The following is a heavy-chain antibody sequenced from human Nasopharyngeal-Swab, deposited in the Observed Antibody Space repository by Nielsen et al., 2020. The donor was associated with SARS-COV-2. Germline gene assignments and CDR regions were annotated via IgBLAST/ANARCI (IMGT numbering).Heavy chain of an antibody. V-gene: IGHV3-9*01. D-gene: IGHD6-13*01. CDR3: AKDMRIAAAFDY. Sequence: VRQAPGKGLGWVSGISWNSGSIGYADSVKGRFTISRDNAKNSLYLQMSSLRAEDTALYYCAKDMRIAAAFDYWGQGTLVTVSS. J-gene: IGHJ4*02. CDR2: ISWNSGSI.